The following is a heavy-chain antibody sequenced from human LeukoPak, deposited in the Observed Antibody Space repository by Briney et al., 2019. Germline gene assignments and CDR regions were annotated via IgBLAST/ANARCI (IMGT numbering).Heavy chain of an antibody. CDR1: GFTLSSYA. J-gene: IGHJ3*02. Sequence: GGSLRLSCAASGFTLSSYAMHWVRQAPGKGLEWVAVISYDGSNKYYADSVKGRFTISRDNSKNTLYLQMNSLRAEDTAVYYCARVPGYCSGGSCRGSAFDIWGQGTMVTVSS. CDR3: ARVPGYCSGGSCRGSAFDI. CDR2: ISYDGSNK. V-gene: IGHV3-30*04. D-gene: IGHD2-15*01.